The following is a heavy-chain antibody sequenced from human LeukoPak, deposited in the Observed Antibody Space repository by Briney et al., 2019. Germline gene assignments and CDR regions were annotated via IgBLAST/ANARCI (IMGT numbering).Heavy chain of an antibody. CDR1: GFTFSTYW. J-gene: IGHJ4*02. Sequence: QPGGSLRLSCAASGFTFSTYWMHWVRQAQGKGLVWVSRIKSDGGSANYADSVKDRFTISRDNAKNTLYLQMNSLRVEDTAVYYCARDPVGGRPDYWGQGTLVTVSS. D-gene: IGHD1-26*01. CDR3: ARDPVGGRPDY. V-gene: IGHV3-74*01. CDR2: IKSDGGSA.